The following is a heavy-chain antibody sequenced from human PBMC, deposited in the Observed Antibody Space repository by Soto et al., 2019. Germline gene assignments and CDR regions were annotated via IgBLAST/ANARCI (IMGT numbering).Heavy chain of an antibody. CDR2: IYYSGST. CDR1: GGSISSSSYY. D-gene: IGHD3-22*01. CDR3: ARLSYYYDSSGYYFDY. V-gene: IGHV4-39*01. J-gene: IGHJ4*02. Sequence: SKTLSLSCTVSGGSISSSSYYWFWIRHPPGKGLEWIGSIYYSGSTYYNPSLKSRVTISVDTSKNQFSLKLSSVTAADTAVYYCARLSYYYDSSGYYFDYWGQGTLVTVSS.